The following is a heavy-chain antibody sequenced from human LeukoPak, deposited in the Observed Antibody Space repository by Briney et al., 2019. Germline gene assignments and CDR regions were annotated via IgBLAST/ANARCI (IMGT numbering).Heavy chain of an antibody. V-gene: IGHV3-23*01. D-gene: IGHD1-7*01. J-gene: IGHJ3*01. CDR1: GFTFSISA. CDR3: ARDIELST. CDR2: INYSGSNA. Sequence: GGSLRLSCAASGFTFSISAMTLGRHAPGEGLEWVALINYSGSNAYYADSVRGRFTISRDSSKSMLYLQMDSLRAEDTAIYYCARDIELSTWGQGTMVSV.